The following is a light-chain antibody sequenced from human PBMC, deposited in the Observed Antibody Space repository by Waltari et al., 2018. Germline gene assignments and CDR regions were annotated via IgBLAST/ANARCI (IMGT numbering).Light chain of an antibody. Sequence: SYDLTQPTSVSVSPGQTGSISCSGDTLGDEHACWFQKKAGQSPILVIFDDDKRPSGIPERFSGSKSGNTATLTISGAQSSDEADYYCQTWDRKSLVFGGGTKLTVL. V-gene: IGLV3-1*01. CDR1: TLGDEH. J-gene: IGLJ3*02. CDR2: DDD. CDR3: QTWDRKSLV.